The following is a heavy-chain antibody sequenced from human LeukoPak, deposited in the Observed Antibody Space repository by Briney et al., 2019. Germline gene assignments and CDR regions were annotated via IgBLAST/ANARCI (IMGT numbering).Heavy chain of an antibody. CDR3: AKMVREFYTIAYYFDY. CDR1: GLTLSDQY. V-gene: IGHV3-23*01. J-gene: IGHJ4*02. D-gene: IGHD2-8*01. CDR2: ISGSGAGT. Sequence: GGSLRLSCAASGLTLSDQYMYWIRQAPGKGLEWVSGISGSGAGTDYADSVKGGFTISRDNSKNTLYLQMNSLRADDTAVYYCAKMVREFYTIAYYFDYWGQGTLVTVSS.